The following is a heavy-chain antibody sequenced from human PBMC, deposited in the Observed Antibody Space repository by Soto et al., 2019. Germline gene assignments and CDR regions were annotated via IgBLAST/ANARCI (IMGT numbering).Heavy chain of an antibody. D-gene: IGHD6-25*01. CDR1: GFTFSYYS. CDR3: AREAAGGFIEY. Sequence: EVQLVESGGGLVQPGGSLRLSCAASGFTFSYYSMNWVRQAPGKGLEWVSYISSGSTTIYYAESVKGRFTISRDNGKNSLYLEMNSLRAEDTAVYYLAREAAGGFIEYWGQGTLVTVSS. V-gene: IGHV3-48*01. J-gene: IGHJ4*02. CDR2: ISSGSTTI.